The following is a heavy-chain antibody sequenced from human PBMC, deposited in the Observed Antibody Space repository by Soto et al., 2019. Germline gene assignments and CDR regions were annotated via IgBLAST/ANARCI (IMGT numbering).Heavy chain of an antibody. CDR2: TYYRSKWYN. D-gene: IGHD2-8*01. CDR3: ARDINGACQGCNWFDP. J-gene: IGHJ5*02. CDR1: GCSVSSSSAA. V-gene: IGHV6-1*01. Sequence: LSQTLSLPCAISGCSVSSSSAAWNLIRQSPSRGLEWLGRTYYRSKWYNDYAVSVKSRITINPDTSKNQFSLQLNSVTPGDTAVYYCARDINGACQGCNWFDPWGQGTLVTVSS.